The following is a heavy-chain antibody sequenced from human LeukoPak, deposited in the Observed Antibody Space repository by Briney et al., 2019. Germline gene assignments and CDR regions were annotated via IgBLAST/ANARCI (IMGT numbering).Heavy chain of an antibody. CDR2: INPSGGST. CDR3: ARSVSLYGPILYYFDY. CDR1: GYTFTSYY. J-gene: IGHJ4*02. Sequence: ASVKVSCKASGYTFTSYYMHWVRQAPGQGLEWMGIINPSGGSTSYAQQFQGRVTMTRDTSTSTVYMELSSLRSEDTAVYYCARSVSLYGPILYYFDYWGQGTLVTVSS. D-gene: IGHD1-14*01. V-gene: IGHV1-46*01.